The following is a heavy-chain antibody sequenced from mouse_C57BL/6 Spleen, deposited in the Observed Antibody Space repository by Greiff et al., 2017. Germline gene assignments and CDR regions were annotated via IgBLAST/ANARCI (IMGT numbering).Heavy chain of an antibody. Sequence: QVQLQQSGAELVRPGASVTLSCKASGYTFTDYEMHWVKQTPVHGLEWIGAIDPETGGTAYNQKFKGKAILTADKSSSTAYMELRSLTSEDSAVYYCTSPYYSNYLFAYWGQGTLVTVSA. CDR2: IDPETGGT. CDR3: TSPYYSNYLFAY. CDR1: GYTFTDYE. J-gene: IGHJ3*01. V-gene: IGHV1-15*01. D-gene: IGHD2-5*01.